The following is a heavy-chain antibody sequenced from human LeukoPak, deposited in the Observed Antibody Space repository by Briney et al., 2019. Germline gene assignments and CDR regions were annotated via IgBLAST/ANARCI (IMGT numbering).Heavy chain of an antibody. Sequence: GGSLRLSCAASGFTFSSYGMHWVRQAPGEGLEWVAVIWYDGSNKYYADSVKGRFTISRDNSKNTLYLQMNSLRAEDTAVYYCAKDRDGYNFPGYWGQGTLVTVSS. J-gene: IGHJ4*02. CDR1: GFTFSSYG. D-gene: IGHD5-24*01. V-gene: IGHV3-33*06. CDR3: AKDRDGYNFPGY. CDR2: IWYDGSNK.